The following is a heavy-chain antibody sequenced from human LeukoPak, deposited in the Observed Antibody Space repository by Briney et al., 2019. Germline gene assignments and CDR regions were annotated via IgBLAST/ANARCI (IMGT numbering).Heavy chain of an antibody. D-gene: IGHD6-13*01. V-gene: IGHV4-59*08. CDR2: IYYSGST. CDR1: GGSVSSYY. Sequence: PSETLSLTCTVSGGSVSSYYWSWIRQPPGKGLEWIGYIYYSGSTNYNPSLKSRVTISVDTSKNQFSLKLSSVTAADTAVYYCARQVNPGIAAAVSGVDVWGQGTMVTVSS. J-gene: IGHJ3*01. CDR3: ARQVNPGIAAAVSGVDV.